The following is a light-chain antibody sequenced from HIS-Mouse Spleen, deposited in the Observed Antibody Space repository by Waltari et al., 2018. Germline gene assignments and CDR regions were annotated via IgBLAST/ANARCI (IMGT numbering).Light chain of an antibody. Sequence: EIVLTKSQGTLSLFLGERATCSCRASQSVSSSYLAWYQQKPGQAPRLLIYGASSRATGIPDRFSGSGSGTDFTLTISRLEPEDFAVYYCQQYGSSPTFGQGTKLEIK. V-gene: IGKV3-20*01. CDR1: QSVSSSY. CDR3: QQYGSSPT. CDR2: GAS. J-gene: IGKJ2*01.